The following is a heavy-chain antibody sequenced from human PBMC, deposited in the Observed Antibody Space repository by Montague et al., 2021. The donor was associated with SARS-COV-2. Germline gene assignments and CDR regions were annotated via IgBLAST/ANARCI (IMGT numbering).Heavy chain of an antibody. J-gene: IGHJ4*02. CDR2: IYYSGST. V-gene: IGHV4-59*13. Sequence: SEILSLTCTVSGGSISSYYWSWIRQPPGKGLEWIGYIYYSGSTNXNPSLKSRVTISVDTSKNQFSLKLSSVTAADTAVYYCARDSHYYDSSGHFDYWGQGTLVTVSS. CDR3: ARDSHYYDSSGHFDY. CDR1: GGSISSYY. D-gene: IGHD3-22*01.